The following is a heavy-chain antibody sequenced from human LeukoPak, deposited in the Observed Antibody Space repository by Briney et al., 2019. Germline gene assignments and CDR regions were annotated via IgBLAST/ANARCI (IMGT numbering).Heavy chain of an antibody. CDR2: ISGSGGST. CDR3: AKYRITMIVVVIRDYFDY. D-gene: IGHD3-22*01. Sequence: GGSLRLSCAASGFTFSSYAMSWVRQAPGKGLEWVSAISGSGGSTYYADSVKGRFTISRDNSKNTLYLRMNSLRAEDTAVYYCAKYRITMIVVVIRDYFDYWGQGTLVTVSS. V-gene: IGHV3-23*01. J-gene: IGHJ4*02. CDR1: GFTFSSYA.